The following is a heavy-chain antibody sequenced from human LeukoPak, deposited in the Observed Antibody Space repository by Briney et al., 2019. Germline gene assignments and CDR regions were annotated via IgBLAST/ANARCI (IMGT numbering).Heavy chain of an antibody. CDR2: ISGSGVST. J-gene: IGHJ6*03. CDR3: AKGSTFYYDSSVYYFYIDV. D-gene: IGHD3-22*01. Sequence: GGSLRHSRAASVFTYSNYAMSLVRPAPGKGLGWVSFISGSGVSTYYADSVKGQFIISRDNSRNTLYLQMDSLRSEDTAVYYCAKGSTFYYDSSVYYFYIDVWGKGTTVTVSS. V-gene: IGHV3-23*01. CDR1: VFTYSNYA.